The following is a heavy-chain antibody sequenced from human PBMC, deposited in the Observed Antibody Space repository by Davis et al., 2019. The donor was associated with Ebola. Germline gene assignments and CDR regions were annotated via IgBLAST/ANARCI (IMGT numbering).Heavy chain of an antibody. Sequence: ASVKVSCKASGYTFTNYDINWVRQATGQGPEWVGWMNPNSGNTGYAQKVQGRVTMTRNTSISTAYMELSSLRSEDTAVYYCARGPESCRSFSCPYYFDSWGQGTLVAVS. V-gene: IGHV1-8*01. CDR3: ARGPESCRSFSCPYYFDS. CDR2: MNPNSGNT. J-gene: IGHJ4*02. D-gene: IGHD2-2*01. CDR1: GYTFTNYD.